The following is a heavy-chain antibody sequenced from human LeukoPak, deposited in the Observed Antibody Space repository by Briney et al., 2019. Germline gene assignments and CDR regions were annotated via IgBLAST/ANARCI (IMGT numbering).Heavy chain of an antibody. V-gene: IGHV3-48*04. CDR1: GFTFSSYS. Sequence: GGSLRLSCAASGFTFSSYSMNWVRQAPGKGLEWVSYISSSSSTIYYADSVKGRFTISRDNAKNSLYLQMNSLRAEDTAVYYCAKRVTGGLLDYWGQGTLVTVSS. CDR3: AKRVTGGLLDY. J-gene: IGHJ4*02. D-gene: IGHD1-1*01. CDR2: ISSSSSTI.